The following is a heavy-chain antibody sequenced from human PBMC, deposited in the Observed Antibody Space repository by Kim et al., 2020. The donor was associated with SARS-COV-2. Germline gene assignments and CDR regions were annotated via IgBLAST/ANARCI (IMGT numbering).Heavy chain of an antibody. CDR1: GGSISSYY. Sequence: SETLSLTCTVSGGSISSYYWSWIRQPPGKGLEWIGYIYYSGSTNYNPSLKSRVTISVDTSKNQFSLKLSSVTAADTAVYYCARDRLSGYDRLGPYYYYYYGMDVWGQGTTVTVSS. D-gene: IGHD5-12*01. J-gene: IGHJ6*02. CDR3: ARDRLSGYDRLGPYYYYYYGMDV. V-gene: IGHV4-59*01. CDR2: IYYSGST.